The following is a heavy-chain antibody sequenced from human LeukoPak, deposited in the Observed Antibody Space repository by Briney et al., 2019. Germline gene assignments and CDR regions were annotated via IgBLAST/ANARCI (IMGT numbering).Heavy chain of an antibody. Sequence: ASVKVSCKASGYTFTSYYMHWVRQAPGQGLEWMGGIIPIFGTANYAQKFQGRVTITADESTSTAYMELSSLRSEDTAVYYCARGVLNGDYDDILTGYSIWFDPWGQGTLVTVSS. CDR3: ARGVLNGDYDDILTGYSIWFDP. V-gene: IGHV1-69*13. CDR1: GYTFTSYY. J-gene: IGHJ5*02. D-gene: IGHD3-9*01. CDR2: IIPIFGTA.